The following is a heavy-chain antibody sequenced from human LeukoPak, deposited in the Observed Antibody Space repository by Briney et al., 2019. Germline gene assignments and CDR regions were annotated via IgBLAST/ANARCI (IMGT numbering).Heavy chain of an antibody. V-gene: IGHV4-59*01. CDR3: ASAFGYYYSMDV. Sequence: PSETLSLTCTVSGGSISNYYWSWIRQPAGKGLEWIGYIYNSGSTNYNPSLKSRVTISVDTSKNQFSLKVSSVTAADTAVYYCASAFGYYYSMDVWGKGTTVTVSS. CDR2: IYNSGST. CDR1: GGSISNYY. J-gene: IGHJ6*03. D-gene: IGHD2/OR15-2a*01.